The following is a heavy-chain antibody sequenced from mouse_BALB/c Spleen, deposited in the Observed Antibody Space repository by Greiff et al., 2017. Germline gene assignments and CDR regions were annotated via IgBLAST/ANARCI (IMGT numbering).Heavy chain of an antibody. V-gene: IGHV1S81*02. J-gene: IGHJ4*01. CDR3: TRCYGNNYAMDY. CDR2: INPSNGGT. D-gene: IGHD2-1*01. CDR1: GYTFTSYY. Sequence: QVQLQQSGADLVQPGASVKLSCKASGYTFTSYYMDWVKQSPGQGLEWIGEINPSNGGTNFNEKFKSKATLTVDKSSSTAYMQLSSLTSEDSAVYYCTRCYGNNYAMDYWGQGTTVTVSS.